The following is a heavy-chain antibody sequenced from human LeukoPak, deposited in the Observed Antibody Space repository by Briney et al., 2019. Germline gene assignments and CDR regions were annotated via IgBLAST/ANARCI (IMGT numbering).Heavy chain of an antibody. J-gene: IGHJ6*02. CDR2: ISSSGVTI. Sequence: GRSLRLSCSASGFTFSSYETNWVRQAPGEWLEWVSYISSSGVTIYYADSVKGRFTISRDNAKTSLYLQMNSLRAEDTAVYYCARDLSYCTITSCSYYYYGMDVWGQGTTVTVSS. V-gene: IGHV3-48*03. CDR3: ARDLSYCTITSCSYYYYGMDV. D-gene: IGHD2-2*01. CDR1: GFTFSSYE.